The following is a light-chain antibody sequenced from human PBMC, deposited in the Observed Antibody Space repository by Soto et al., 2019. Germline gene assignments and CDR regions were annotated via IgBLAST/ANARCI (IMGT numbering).Light chain of an antibody. CDR2: DAS. V-gene: IGKV1-5*02. CDR3: QHYNSRT. J-gene: IGKJ1*01. CDR1: QSISSW. Sequence: IHMTQFPFTPSPSVGHRVTIICRASQSISSWLAWYRQKPGKAPNLLISDASTLESGVPSRFSGTGSGTEFTLTISSLQPADFATYYCQHYNSRTFGQGTKVDI.